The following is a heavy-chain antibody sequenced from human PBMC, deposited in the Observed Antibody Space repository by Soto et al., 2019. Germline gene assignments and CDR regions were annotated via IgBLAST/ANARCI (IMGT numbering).Heavy chain of an antibody. CDR3: AHWVEGCSFYFVY. J-gene: IGHJ4*02. D-gene: IGHD7-27*01. CDR2: ISGRGYNS. Sequence: VQLLESGGDLVQPGGSLRLSCAASGFTFSKYAMTWARQAPGKGLEWVSAISGRGYNSYYADSVDGRFTISRDNSKNTLFLPMDSLRVEDTDAYSGAHWVEGCSFYFVYWGQGTLVTVCS. V-gene: IGHV3-23*01. CDR1: GFTFSKYA.